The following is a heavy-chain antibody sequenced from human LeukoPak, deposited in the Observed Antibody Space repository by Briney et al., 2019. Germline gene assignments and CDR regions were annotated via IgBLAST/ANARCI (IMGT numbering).Heavy chain of an antibody. D-gene: IGHD3-10*01. CDR3: ARAGGSTASHSDY. V-gene: IGHV3-53*01. CDR2: IYSGGST. Sequence: PGGSLRLSCAASGFTVSSNYMSWVRQAPGKGLEWVSVIYSGGSTYYADSVKGRFTISRDNSKNTLYLQMNSLRAEDTAVYYCARAGGSTASHSDYWGQGTLVTVSS. CDR1: GFTVSSNY. J-gene: IGHJ4*02.